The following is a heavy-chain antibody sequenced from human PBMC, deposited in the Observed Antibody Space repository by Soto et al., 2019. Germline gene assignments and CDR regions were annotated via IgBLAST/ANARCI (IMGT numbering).Heavy chain of an antibody. Sequence: PSETLSLTCTVSGGSISSYYWSWIRQPPGKGLEWIGYIYYSGSTNYNPSLKNRVTISVDTSKNQFSLKLSSVTAADTAVYYCARDHYDFWSGSYYMDVWGKGTTVTVSS. V-gene: IGHV4-59*01. CDR2: IYYSGST. CDR3: ARDHYDFWSGSYYMDV. CDR1: GGSISSYY. J-gene: IGHJ6*03. D-gene: IGHD3-3*01.